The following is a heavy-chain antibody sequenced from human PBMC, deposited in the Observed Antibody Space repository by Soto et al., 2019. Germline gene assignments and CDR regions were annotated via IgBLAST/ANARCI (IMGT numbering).Heavy chain of an antibody. V-gene: IGHV3-11*01. D-gene: IGHD1-26*01. Sequence: QVQLVESGGGLVKPGGSLRLSCAASGFSFSDYYMSWIRQAPGKGLEWLAYISSSADTIYYADSVKGRFSISRDNAKNTLYLQMNSLRAEDTAGYYCARVVRVGAMIYWGQGTLVSVSS. J-gene: IGHJ4*02. CDR3: ARVVRVGAMIY. CDR1: GFSFSDYY. CDR2: ISSSADTI.